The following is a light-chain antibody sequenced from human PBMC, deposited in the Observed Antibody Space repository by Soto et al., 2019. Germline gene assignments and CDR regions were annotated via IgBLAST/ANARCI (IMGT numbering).Light chain of an antibody. J-gene: IGLJ1*01. CDR1: SSDIGSYNY. CDR2: EVS. Sequence: QSVLTQPASVSGSPGQSITISCTGTSSDIGSYNYVSWYQQHPGNAPKLIIYEVSNRPSGLSNRFSGSKSDNTASLTISGLQTEDEADYFCSSYTSDFRRVFGTGTKLTVL. V-gene: IGLV2-14*01. CDR3: SSYTSDFRRV.